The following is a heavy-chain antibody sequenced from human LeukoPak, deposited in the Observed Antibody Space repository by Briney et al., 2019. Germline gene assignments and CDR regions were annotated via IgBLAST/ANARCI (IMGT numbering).Heavy chain of an antibody. CDR1: GYTFTGYY. CDR2: INPNSGGT. Sequence: ASVKVSCTASGYTFTGYYMHWVRQAPGQGLVWMGWINPNSGGTNYAQKFQGWVTMTRDTSISTAYMELSRLRSDDTAVYYCARGRRVVTRGNWFDPWGQGTLVTVSS. J-gene: IGHJ5*02. D-gene: IGHD3-22*01. V-gene: IGHV1-2*04. CDR3: ARGRRVVTRGNWFDP.